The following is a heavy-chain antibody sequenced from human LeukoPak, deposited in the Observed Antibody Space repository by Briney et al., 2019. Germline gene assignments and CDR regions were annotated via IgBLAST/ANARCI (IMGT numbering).Heavy chain of an antibody. D-gene: IGHD3-22*01. Sequence: ASVKVSCKASGGTFSSYAISWVRQAPGQGLEWMGGIIPIFGTANYAQKLQGRVTMTTDTSTSTAYMELRSLRSDDTAVYYCARDDSSGPLPGWWGQGTLVTVSS. V-gene: IGHV1-69*05. CDR3: ARDDSSGPLPGW. J-gene: IGHJ4*02. CDR1: GGTFSSYA. CDR2: IIPIFGTA.